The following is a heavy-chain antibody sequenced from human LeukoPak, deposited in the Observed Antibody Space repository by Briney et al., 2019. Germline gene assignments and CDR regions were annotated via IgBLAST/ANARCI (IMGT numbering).Heavy chain of an antibody. D-gene: IGHD5-24*01. V-gene: IGHV3-48*03. CDR2: INNGGNTV. J-gene: IGHJ4*02. CDR3: ARGERWLTILGIDY. Sequence: GGSLRLSCAASGFTFTNYEMNWVRQAPGKGLEWVSYINNGGNTVYYADSVKGRFTISRDNAKNSLYLQMNSLRAEDTAVYYCARGERWLTILGIDYWGQGSLVTVSS. CDR1: GFTFTNYE.